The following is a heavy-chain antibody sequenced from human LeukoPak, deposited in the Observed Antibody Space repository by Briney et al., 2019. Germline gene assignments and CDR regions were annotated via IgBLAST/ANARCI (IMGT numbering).Heavy chain of an antibody. Sequence: ASVEVSCKASGYTFTGYYMHWVRQAPGQGLQWMGWINPNSGGTNYAQKFQGWVTMTRDTSISTAYMELSRLRSDDTAVYYCARERDDDPFDIWGQGTLVTVSS. CDR3: ARERDDDPFDI. CDR1: GYTFTGYY. D-gene: IGHD1-1*01. CDR2: INPNSGGT. J-gene: IGHJ3*02. V-gene: IGHV1-2*04.